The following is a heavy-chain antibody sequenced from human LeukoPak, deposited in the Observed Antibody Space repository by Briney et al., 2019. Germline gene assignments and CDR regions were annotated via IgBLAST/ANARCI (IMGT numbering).Heavy chain of an antibody. CDR2: IYYSGST. V-gene: IGHV4-61*01. Sequence: SETLSLTCTVSGGSFSSGSYYWRWLRQPPGTGLEWIGYIYYSGSTNYNPSLKSRVTISVDTSKNQFSLKLSSVTAADTAVYYCARQTGYSSGWYGFDYWGQGTLVTVSS. J-gene: IGHJ4*02. D-gene: IGHD6-19*01. CDR1: GGSFSSGSYY. CDR3: ARQTGYSSGWYGFDY.